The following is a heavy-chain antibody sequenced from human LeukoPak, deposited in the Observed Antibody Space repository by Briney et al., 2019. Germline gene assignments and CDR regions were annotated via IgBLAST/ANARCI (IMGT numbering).Heavy chain of an antibody. V-gene: IGHV1-46*01. CDR1: GYTFTNDF. J-gene: IGHJ4*02. CDR2: INPSGGST. Sequence: ASVKVSCKASGYTFTNDFIHWVRQAPGEGLEWMGLINPSGGSTSYAHHYQGRVIMTRDTSTSSVYMELSSLRSEDTAVYYCARDGLHNWNDLYFDYWGQGTLVTVSS. CDR3: ARDGLHNWNDLYFDY. D-gene: IGHD1-20*01.